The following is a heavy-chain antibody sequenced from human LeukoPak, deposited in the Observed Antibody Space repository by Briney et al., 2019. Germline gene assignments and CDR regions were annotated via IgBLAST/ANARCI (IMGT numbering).Heavy chain of an antibody. D-gene: IGHD5-12*01. V-gene: IGHV3-11*01. CDR1: GFTFSDYY. Sequence: GGSLRLSCAASGFTFSDYYMGWIRQAPGKGLDWISYISRGANTIYYADSVRGRFTISRDDARNSLYLQMNSLRAEDTAVYYCARPSYSDYDGDAFDIWGQGTMVTVSS. CDR3: ARPSYSDYDGDAFDI. J-gene: IGHJ3*02. CDR2: ISRGANTI.